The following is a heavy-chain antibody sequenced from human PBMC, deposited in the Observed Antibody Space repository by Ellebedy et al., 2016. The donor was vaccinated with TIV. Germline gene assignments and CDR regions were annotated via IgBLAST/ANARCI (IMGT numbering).Heavy chain of an antibody. D-gene: IGHD6-25*01. V-gene: IGHV5-10-1*01. Sequence: GESLKISCKGSGYSFTSYWIGWVRQMPGKGLEWMGRIDPIDSYTDYSPSFRGHVTLSADRSTNTAYLQWRSLEASDTGIYYCARRADSGFDYLDYWGRGTLVTVSS. J-gene: IGHJ4*01. CDR2: IDPIDSYT. CDR3: ARRADSGFDYLDY. CDR1: GYSFTSYW.